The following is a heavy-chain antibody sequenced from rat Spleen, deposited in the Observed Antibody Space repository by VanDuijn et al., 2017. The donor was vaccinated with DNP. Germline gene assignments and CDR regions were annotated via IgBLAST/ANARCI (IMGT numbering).Heavy chain of an antibody. CDR3: TRTDITTWGYYLDY. D-gene: IGHD1-4*01. CDR2: IWSGGST. J-gene: IGHJ2*01. V-gene: IGHV2-1*01. CDR1: GFSLTINS. Sequence: QVQLKESGPGLVQPSQTLSLTCTVSGFSLTINSIHWVRQPPGKGLEWVGAIWSGGSTDYNSGLKSRLSISRDTSKSQVFLKLNSLQTEDTASYFCTRTDITTWGYYLDYWGHGVMVTVSS.